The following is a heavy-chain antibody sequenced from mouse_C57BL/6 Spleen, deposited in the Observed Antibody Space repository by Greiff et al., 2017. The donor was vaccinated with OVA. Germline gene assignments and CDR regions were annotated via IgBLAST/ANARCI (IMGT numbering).Heavy chain of an antibody. CDR3: VRRLDYGSSYYVPFWYFDV. Sequence: EVQVVESGGGLVQPKGSLKLSCAASGFSFNTYAMNWVRQAPGKGLEWVARIRSKSNNYATYYADSVKDRFTISRDDSESMLYLQMNNLKTEDTAMYYCVRRLDYGSSYYVPFWYFDVWGTGTTVTVSS. J-gene: IGHJ1*03. D-gene: IGHD1-1*01. V-gene: IGHV10-1*01. CDR1: GFSFNTYA. CDR2: IRSKSNNYAT.